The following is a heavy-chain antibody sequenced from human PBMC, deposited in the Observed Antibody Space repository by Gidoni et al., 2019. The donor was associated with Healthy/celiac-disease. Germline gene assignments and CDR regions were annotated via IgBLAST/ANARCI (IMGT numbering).Heavy chain of an antibody. J-gene: IGHJ3*02. V-gene: IGHV3-15*01. Sequence: EVQLVESGGGLVKHGGSLRRSCAASVFTFSNAWMSWVRQAPGKRLEWVGRIKSKTDGGTTDYAAPVKGRFTISRDDSKNTLYLQMNSLKTEDTAVYYCTTVPQYYYDSMGGDSWGQGTMVTVSS. CDR1: VFTFSNAW. CDR3: TTVPQYYYDSMGGDS. D-gene: IGHD3-22*01. CDR2: IKSKTDGGTT.